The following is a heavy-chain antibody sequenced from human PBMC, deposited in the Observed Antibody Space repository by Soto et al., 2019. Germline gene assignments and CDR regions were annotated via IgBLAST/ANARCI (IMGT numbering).Heavy chain of an antibody. CDR3: ASGIHLWLRRINNGYSG. V-gene: IGHV1-69*12. Sequence: QVQLVQSGAEVKKPESSVKVSCKAAGGTFSTYAISWVRQAPGQGLEWMGGIIPMFGTANYAQRFQDRVTITADESTNTVYMELSGLRSEDTAVYFCASGIHLWLRRINNGYSGWGQGTLVTVSS. CDR1: GGTFSTYA. J-gene: IGHJ4*02. D-gene: IGHD5-12*01. CDR2: IIPMFGTA.